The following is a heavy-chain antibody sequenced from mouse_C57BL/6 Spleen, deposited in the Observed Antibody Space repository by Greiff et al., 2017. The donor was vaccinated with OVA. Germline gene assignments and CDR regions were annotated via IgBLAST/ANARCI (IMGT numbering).Heavy chain of an antibody. CDR3: AKARLRSFYAMDY. CDR2: ISSGSSTI. D-gene: IGHD1-1*01. CDR1: GFTFSDYG. J-gene: IGHJ4*01. V-gene: IGHV5-17*01. Sequence: EVQLVESGGGLVKPGGSLKLSCGASGFTFSDYGMHWVRQAPEKGLEWVAYISSGSSTIYYADTVKGRFTISRDNAKNTLFLQMTSLRSEDTAMYYCAKARLRSFYAMDYWGQGTSVTVSS.